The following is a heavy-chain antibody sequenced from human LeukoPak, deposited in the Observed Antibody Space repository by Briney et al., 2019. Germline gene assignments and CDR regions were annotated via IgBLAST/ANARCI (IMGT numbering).Heavy chain of an antibody. Sequence: SETLSLTCAVSGGSISSNSYYWGWIRQPPGKGLEWIGSIYYSGSTYYNPSLKSRVTISVDTSKNQFSLKLSSVTAADTAVYYCARAGGRSSSSLIYYFDYWGQGTLVTVSS. D-gene: IGHD6-6*01. CDR1: GGSISSNSYY. V-gene: IGHV4-39*07. CDR3: ARAGGRSSSSLIYYFDY. CDR2: IYYSGST. J-gene: IGHJ4*02.